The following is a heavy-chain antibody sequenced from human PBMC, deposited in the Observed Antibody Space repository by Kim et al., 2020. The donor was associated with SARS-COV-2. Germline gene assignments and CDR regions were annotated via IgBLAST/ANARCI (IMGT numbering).Heavy chain of an antibody. J-gene: IGHJ4*02. Sequence: GGSLRLSCAASGFTFSSYAMSWVRQAPGKGLEWVSAISGSGGSTYYADSVKGRFTISRDNSKNTLYLQMNSLRAEDTAVYYCAKDTGIVVVPAAMGEGYFDYWGQGTLVTVSS. V-gene: IGHV3-23*01. CDR3: AKDTGIVVVPAAMGEGYFDY. CDR2: ISGSGGST. CDR1: GFTFSSYA. D-gene: IGHD2-2*01.